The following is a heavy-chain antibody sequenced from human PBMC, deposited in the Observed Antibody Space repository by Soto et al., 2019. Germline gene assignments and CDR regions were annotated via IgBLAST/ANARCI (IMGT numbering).Heavy chain of an antibody. CDR1: GDTFRSYT. D-gene: IGHD2-21*02. Sequence: QVQLVQSGAEVKKPGSSVKVSCKASGDTFRSYTISWVRQAPGQGLEWMGRIIPTLGVTDYAQKFQGRVTFTADTTTDTSYMEMSSLRSEDTAVYYCARSAGVVVAAIPLAPWGRGTLVIVSS. CDR3: ARSAGVVVAAIPLAP. CDR2: IIPTLGVT. V-gene: IGHV1-69*02. J-gene: IGHJ2*01.